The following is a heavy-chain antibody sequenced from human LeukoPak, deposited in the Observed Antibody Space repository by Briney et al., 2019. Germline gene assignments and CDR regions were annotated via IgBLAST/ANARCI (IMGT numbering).Heavy chain of an antibody. V-gene: IGHV3-21*01. Sequence: GGSLRISCAASGFTFSSYSMNWVRQAPGKGLEWVSSISSSSSYIYYADSMKGRITISRDNAKNSLYLQMNSLRAEDAAVYYCARAERFLEWDDAFDIWGQGTMVTVSS. CDR2: ISSSSSYI. D-gene: IGHD3-3*01. CDR1: GFTFSSYS. CDR3: ARAERFLEWDDAFDI. J-gene: IGHJ3*02.